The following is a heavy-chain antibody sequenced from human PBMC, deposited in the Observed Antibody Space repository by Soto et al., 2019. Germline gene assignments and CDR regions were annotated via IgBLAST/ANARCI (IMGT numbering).Heavy chain of an antibody. J-gene: IGHJ6*02. CDR2: IWYDGSNK. CDR3: ARDGAEDIVVVPAAMGYYGMDV. CDR1: GFTFSSYG. V-gene: IGHV3-33*01. D-gene: IGHD2-2*01. Sequence: QVQLVESGGGVVQPGRSLRLSCAASGFTFSSYGMHWVRQAPGKGLEWVAVIWYDGSNKYYADSGKGRFTISRDNSKNTLYLQMNSLRAEDTAVYYCARDGAEDIVVVPAAMGYYGMDVWGQGTTVTVSS.